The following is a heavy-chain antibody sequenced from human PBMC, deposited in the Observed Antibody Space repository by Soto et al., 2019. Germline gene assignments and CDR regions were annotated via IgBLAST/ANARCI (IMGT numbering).Heavy chain of an antibody. J-gene: IGHJ4*02. CDR3: AAGGGLPRYY. V-gene: IGHV4-59*12. Sequence: PSETLSLTCTVSGGSISSYYWSWIRQPPGKGLEWIGYMYHSGSTYYNPSLKSRVTISIDRSKNQFSLKLSSVTAADTAVYYCAAGGGLPRYYWGQGTLVTVSS. CDR2: MYHSGST. D-gene: IGHD5-12*01. CDR1: GGSISSYY.